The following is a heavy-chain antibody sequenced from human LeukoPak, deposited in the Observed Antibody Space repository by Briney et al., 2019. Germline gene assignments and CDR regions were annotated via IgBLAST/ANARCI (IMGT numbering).Heavy chain of an antibody. Sequence: PSETLSLTCTVSGDSIGSHYWSWIRQPPGKGLEWIGYIFYVGSTNYNLSLKSRVTMSVDTSKNQFSLKLNSVTAADTAVYYCARDYYDSRGEAFDIWGQGTMVTVSS. V-gene: IGHV4-59*11. CDR1: GDSIGSHY. J-gene: IGHJ3*02. CDR3: ARDYYDSRGEAFDI. CDR2: IFYVGST. D-gene: IGHD3-22*01.